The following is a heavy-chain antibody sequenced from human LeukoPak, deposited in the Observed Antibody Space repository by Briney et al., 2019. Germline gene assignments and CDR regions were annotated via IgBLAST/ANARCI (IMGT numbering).Heavy chain of an antibody. CDR3: ARGWIQLWFFDY. V-gene: IGHV4-59*06. CDR2: IYYSGST. D-gene: IGHD5-18*01. CDR1: GDSISNYY. Sequence: PSETLSPTCTVSGDSISNYYWSWIRQHPGKGLEWIGYIYYSGSTYYNPSLKSRVTISVDTSKNQFSLKLSSVTAADTAVYYCARGWIQLWFFDYWGQGTLVTVSS. J-gene: IGHJ4*02.